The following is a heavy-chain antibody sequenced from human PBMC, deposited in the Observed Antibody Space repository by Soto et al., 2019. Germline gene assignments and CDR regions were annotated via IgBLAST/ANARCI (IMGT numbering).Heavy chain of an antibody. Sequence: SGPTLVNPTQTLTLTCTFSGFSLSTSGMCVSWIRQPPGKALEWLALIDRDDDKYYSTSLKTRLTISKDTSKNQVVLTMTNMDPVDTATYYCARTPYYYGSGSYPPLLDYWGQGTLVTVSS. V-gene: IGHV2-70*01. CDR3: ARTPYYYGSGSYPPLLDY. D-gene: IGHD3-10*01. J-gene: IGHJ4*02. CDR1: GFSLSTSGMC. CDR2: IDRDDDK.